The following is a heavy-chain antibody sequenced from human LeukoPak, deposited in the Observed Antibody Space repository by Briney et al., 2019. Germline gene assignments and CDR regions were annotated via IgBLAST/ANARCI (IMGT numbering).Heavy chain of an antibody. CDR3: ARVRWFGELMNPRYYFDH. Sequence: GGSLRLSCAASGFTFSSYGMHWVRQAPGKGLEWVAVISYDGSDKYYADSVKGRFTISRDNSKNTLYLQMNSLRAEDTAVYYCARVRWFGELMNPRYYFDHWGQGTLVTVSS. CDR2: ISYDGSDK. J-gene: IGHJ4*02. CDR1: GFTFSSYG. V-gene: IGHV3-30*03. D-gene: IGHD3-10*01.